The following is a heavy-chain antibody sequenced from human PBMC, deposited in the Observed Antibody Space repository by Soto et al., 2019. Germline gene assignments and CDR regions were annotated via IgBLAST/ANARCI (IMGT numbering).Heavy chain of an antibody. J-gene: IGHJ6*02. CDR3: AKGLSPGTPSYYYRMDV. V-gene: IGHV3-30*18. CDR1: GFTFSSYG. D-gene: IGHD1-7*01. CDR2: ISYDGSNK. Sequence: PGGSLRLSCAASGFTFSSYGMHWVRQAPGKGLEWVAVISYDGSNKYYADSVKGRFTISRDNSKNTLYLQMKSLRAEDTAVYYCAKGLSPGTPSYYYRMDVWGQGTTVTVSS.